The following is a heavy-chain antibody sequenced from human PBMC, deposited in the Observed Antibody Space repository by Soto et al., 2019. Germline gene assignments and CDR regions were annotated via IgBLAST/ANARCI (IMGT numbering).Heavy chain of an antibody. CDR1: GFTVSSYA. V-gene: IGHV3-23*01. CDR2: ISAST. J-gene: IGHJ4*02. Sequence: EMQLLESGGGLVQAGGSLRLSCAASGFTVSSYALNWVRQAPGKGLEWVSGISASTYYADSVKGRFTISRDTSKNTLYLQMNSLRAEDTAIYFCAIRIYSTRWYYLDYWGQGTLVTVSS. D-gene: IGHD6-13*01. CDR3: AIRIYSTRWYYLDY.